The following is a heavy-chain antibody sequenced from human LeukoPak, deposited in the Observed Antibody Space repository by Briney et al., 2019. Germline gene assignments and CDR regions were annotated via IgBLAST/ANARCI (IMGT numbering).Heavy chain of an antibody. CDR2: ISSRAGTI. J-gene: IGHJ4*02. V-gene: IGHV3-48*03. CDR3: ARVGVLSSSWLLY. CDR1: GFTFSTYE. D-gene: IGHD6-13*01. Sequence: GGSLRLSCAASGFTFSTYEMNWVRQAPGKGLEWVSSISSRAGTIYYADSVKGRFTISRDNAKNSLHLQMNTLRAEDTAVYYCARVGVLSSSWLLYWGQGTLVTVSS.